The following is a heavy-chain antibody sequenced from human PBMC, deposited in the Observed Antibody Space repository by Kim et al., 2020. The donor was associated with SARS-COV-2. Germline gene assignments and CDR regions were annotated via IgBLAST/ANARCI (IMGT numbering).Heavy chain of an antibody. CDR1: GFMFDDYI. CDR3: AKGRYSSAWDYFDY. D-gene: IGHD6-19*01. V-gene: IGHV3-9*01. Sequence: GGSLRLYCAASGFMFDDYIMHWVRQGPGKGLEWVSGISWNSGTIGYADSVKGRFTISRDNTKNSLYLQMDSLRAEDTALYYCAKGRYSSAWDYFDYWGQGTVVTVSS. CDR2: ISWNSGTI. J-gene: IGHJ4*02.